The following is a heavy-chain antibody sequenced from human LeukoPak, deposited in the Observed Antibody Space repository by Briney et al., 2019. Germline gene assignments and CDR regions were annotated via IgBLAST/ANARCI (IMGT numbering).Heavy chain of an antibody. V-gene: IGHV3-30*02. Sequence: PGGSLRLSCAASGFTFSSYGMHWVRQAPGKGLEWVAFIRYDGSNKYYADSVKGRFTISRDNSKNTLYLQMNSLRAEDTAVYYCAKEGSSAWSTHDYWGQGTLVTVSS. CDR3: AKEGSSAWSTHDY. J-gene: IGHJ4*02. CDR2: IRYDGSNK. D-gene: IGHD6-19*01. CDR1: GFTFSSYG.